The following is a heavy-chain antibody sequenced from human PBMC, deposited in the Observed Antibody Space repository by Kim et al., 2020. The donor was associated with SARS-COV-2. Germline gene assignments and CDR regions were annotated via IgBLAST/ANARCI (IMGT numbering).Heavy chain of an antibody. CDR3: ARDSGYEFFFDC. D-gene: IGHD5-12*01. Sequence: KYAQQFQGRVPITRDTSASTTYMAMSSLRSEDTAVYYCARDSGYEFFFDCWGQGTLVTVSS. V-gene: IGHV1-3*01. J-gene: IGHJ4*02.